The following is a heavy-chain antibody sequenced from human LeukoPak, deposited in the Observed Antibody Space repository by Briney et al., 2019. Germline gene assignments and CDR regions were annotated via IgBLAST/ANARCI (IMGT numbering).Heavy chain of an antibody. CDR1: GFSFRNYA. CDR3: AKDHESDGYPCLDH. CDR2: ISASGP. V-gene: IGHV3-23*01. J-gene: IGHJ4*02. D-gene: IGHD3-22*01. Sequence: GGSLRLSCAVSGFSFRNYAMTWVRQAPGKGLEWVSTISASGPYYADAVRGRFTISRDNSRNTLSLQMDSLRAEDTAVYYCAKDHESDGYPCLDHWGLGTLVTVSS.